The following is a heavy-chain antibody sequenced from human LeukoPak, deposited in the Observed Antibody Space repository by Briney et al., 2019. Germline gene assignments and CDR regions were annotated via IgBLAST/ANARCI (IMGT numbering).Heavy chain of an antibody. CDR1: GGTMSTTNYY. D-gene: IGHD5-24*01. Sequence: SETLSLTCTVSGGTMSTTNYYWGWVRQPPGKGLEWIGDIYYTGSLYYNPSLKSRVTISVATSRNQFSLKVYSLTAADTAVYYCARALRDGYNYATFDTWGLGTMVTVSS. J-gene: IGHJ3*02. CDR2: IYYTGSL. CDR3: ARALRDGYNYATFDT. V-gene: IGHV4-39*07.